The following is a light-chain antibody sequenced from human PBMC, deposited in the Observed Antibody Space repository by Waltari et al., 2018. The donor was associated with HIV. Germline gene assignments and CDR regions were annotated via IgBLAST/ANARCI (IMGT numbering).Light chain of an antibody. CDR2: EVN. V-gene: IGLV2-23*02. CDR1: SSNIGSYHL. J-gene: IGLJ3*02. CDR3: CSFARSSTWV. Sequence: QSALTQPASVSGSPGQSITISCPGPSSNIGSYHLVSWYQQHPGKAPKLMVYEVNKRPSGISNRFSGSKSGNTASLTISGLQAEDEADYYCCSFARSSTWVFGGGTKLSVL.